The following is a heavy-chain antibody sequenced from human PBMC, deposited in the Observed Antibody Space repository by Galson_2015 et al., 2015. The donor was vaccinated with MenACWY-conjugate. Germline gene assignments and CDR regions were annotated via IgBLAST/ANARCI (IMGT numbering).Heavy chain of an antibody. CDR3: ARVLSSGSARQSDY. V-gene: IGHV3-30*03. CDR2: ISCDGSNT. Sequence: SLRLSCAASGFTFSHYGMHWVRQAPGKGLVWVTAISCDGSNTYYADSVKGRFTISRDNSKNTVSLQMNGLTTEDTAVYFCARVLSSGSARQSDYSPLGTL. J-gene: IGHJ4*02. D-gene: IGHD3-22*01. CDR1: GFTFSHYG.